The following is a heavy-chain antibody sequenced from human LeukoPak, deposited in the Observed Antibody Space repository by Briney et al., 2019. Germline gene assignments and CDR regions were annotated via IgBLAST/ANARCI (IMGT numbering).Heavy chain of an antibody. D-gene: IGHD2-2*01. CDR1: GYSFTSYW. V-gene: IGHV5-51*01. J-gene: IGHJ5*02. CDR2: IYPGDSDT. Sequence: GESLKISCKGSGYSFTSYWIGWVRQMPGKGLEWMGIIYPGDSDTRYSPSFQGQVTISADKSISTAYLQWSSLKASDTAMYYCALRAYCSSTSCYGINWFDPWGQGTLVTVSS. CDR3: ALRAYCSSTSCYGINWFDP.